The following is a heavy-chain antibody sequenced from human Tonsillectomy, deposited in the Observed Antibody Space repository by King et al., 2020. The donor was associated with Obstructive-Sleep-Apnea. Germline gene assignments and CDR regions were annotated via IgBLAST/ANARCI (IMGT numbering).Heavy chain of an antibody. J-gene: IGHJ6*02. Sequence: VQLQQWGAGLLKPSETLSLTCAIYGGSFSGYYWSWIRQPLGKGLEWIGEINHSGSTNYNPSLKSRVSISVDTSKNQFSLNLSSVTAADTAVYYCGRIVRPDAWGQGTTVTVSS. D-gene: IGHD2-21*01. V-gene: IGHV4-34*01. CDR1: GGSFSGYY. CDR3: GRIVRPDA. CDR2: INHSGST.